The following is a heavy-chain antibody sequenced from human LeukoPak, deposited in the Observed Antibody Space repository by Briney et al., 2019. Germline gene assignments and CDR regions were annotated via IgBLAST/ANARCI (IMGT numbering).Heavy chain of an antibody. CDR3: ARDYYDSSVHWWFAFEI. D-gene: IGHD3-22*01. CDR2: IYYSGST. V-gene: IGHV4-59*01. Sequence: SETLSLTCAVYGGSFSGYYWSWIRQPPGKGLEWIGYIYYSGSTNYNPSLKSRVTISVDTSKNQFSLKLSSVTAADTAVYYCARDYYDSSVHWWFAFEIWGQGTMVTVSS. J-gene: IGHJ3*02. CDR1: GGSFSGYY.